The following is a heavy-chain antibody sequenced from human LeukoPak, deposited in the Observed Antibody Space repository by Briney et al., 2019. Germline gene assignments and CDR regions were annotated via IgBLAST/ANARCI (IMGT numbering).Heavy chain of an antibody. V-gene: IGHV1-69*06. CDR3: AREDLRYCSTGSCPDY. Sequence: GASVKVSCKASGGTFSSYAITWVRQAPGQGLEYMGGIIPIFGTANYAQKFQGRVTITADKSTSTAYMELSSLRSEDTAVYYCAREDLRYCSTGSCPDYWGQGTLVTVSS. CDR1: GGTFSSYA. CDR2: IIPIFGTA. J-gene: IGHJ4*02. D-gene: IGHD2-15*01.